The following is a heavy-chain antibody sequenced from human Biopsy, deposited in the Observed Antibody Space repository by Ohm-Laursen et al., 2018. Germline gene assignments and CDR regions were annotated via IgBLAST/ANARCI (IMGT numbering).Heavy chain of an antibody. CDR3: AKRGVERGRPLAY. CDR2: INSMFGTT. J-gene: IGHJ4*02. Sequence: SSVYASCKVSGGTFSSFGISWVRQAPGQGLEWMGEINSMFGTTNYAQTFQGRVTITADESTSTAYMEVSSLRSEDTAVYYCAKRGVERGRPLAYWGQGTLVTVSS. D-gene: IGHD1-1*01. CDR1: GGTFSSFG. V-gene: IGHV1-69*01.